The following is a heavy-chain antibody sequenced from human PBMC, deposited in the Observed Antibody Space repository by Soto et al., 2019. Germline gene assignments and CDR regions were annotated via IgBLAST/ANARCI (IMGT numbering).Heavy chain of an antibody. CDR3: ARAQGDWLLDY. Sequence: EVQLVESGGGLVQPGGSLRLSCAASGFTLSSYEMIWVRQAPGKGLEWISFIANSGSGSTTYYADSVKGRFSISRDNAKNSLYLQMNSLRAEDTAVYFCARAQGDWLLDYWGQGTLVTVSS. V-gene: IGHV3-48*03. J-gene: IGHJ4*02. CDR1: GFTLSSYE. D-gene: IGHD3-9*01. CDR2: IANSGSGSTT.